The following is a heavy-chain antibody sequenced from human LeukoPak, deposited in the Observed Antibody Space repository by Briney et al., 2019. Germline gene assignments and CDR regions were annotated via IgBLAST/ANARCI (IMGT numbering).Heavy chain of an antibody. D-gene: IGHD3-10*01. CDR2: INHSGST. CDR3: ARNKQNNYGPRGHGPNWFDP. CDR1: GGSFGGYY. V-gene: IGHV4-34*01. J-gene: IGHJ5*02. Sequence: PSETLSLTCAVYGGSFGGYYWSWIRQPPGKGLEWIGEINHSGSTNYNPSLKSRVTISVDTSKNQFSLKLSSVTAADTAVYYCARNKQNNYGPRGHGPNWFDPGGKGTLVTVSS.